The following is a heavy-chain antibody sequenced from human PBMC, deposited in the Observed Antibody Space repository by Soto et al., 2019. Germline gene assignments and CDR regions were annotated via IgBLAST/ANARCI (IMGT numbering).Heavy chain of an antibody. V-gene: IGHV4-31*03. CDR2: IYYSGST. CDR3: ARERHDYYDSSGYLDY. Sequence: PSETLSLTCTVSGGSISSGGYYWSWIRQHPGKGLEWIGYIYYSGSTYYSPSLKSRVTISVDTSKNQSSLKLSSVTAADTAVYYCARERHDYYDSSGYLDYWGQGTLVTVSS. J-gene: IGHJ4*02. D-gene: IGHD3-22*01. CDR1: GGSISSGGYY.